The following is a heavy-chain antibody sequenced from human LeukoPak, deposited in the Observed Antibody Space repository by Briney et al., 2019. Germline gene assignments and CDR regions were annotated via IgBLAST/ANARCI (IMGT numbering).Heavy chain of an antibody. CDR3: ARGGTFDY. CDR2: INAANGNT. Sequence: ASVKVSCKASGYTFTSYGISWVRQAPGQGLEWMGWINAANGNTKSSQKFQGRVTITRDTSATTAYMELSNLRSEDTAVYYCARGGTFDYWGQGTLVTVSA. CDR1: GYTFTSYG. V-gene: IGHV1-18*01. J-gene: IGHJ4*02.